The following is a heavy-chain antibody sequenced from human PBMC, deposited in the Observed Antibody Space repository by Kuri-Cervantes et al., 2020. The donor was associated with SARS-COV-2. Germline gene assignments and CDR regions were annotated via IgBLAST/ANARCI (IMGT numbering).Heavy chain of an antibody. D-gene: IGHD5-12*01. J-gene: IGHJ4*02. CDR1: GFTFSSYG. Sequence: GGSLRLSCAASGFTFSSYGVHWVRQAPGKGLEWVAVIWYDGSNKYYADSVKGRFTISRDNPKNTLYLQMNSLRAEDTAVYYCARAQGSGYEAFDYWGQGTLVTVSS. CDR3: ARAQGSGYEAFDY. CDR2: IWYDGSNK. V-gene: IGHV3-33*08.